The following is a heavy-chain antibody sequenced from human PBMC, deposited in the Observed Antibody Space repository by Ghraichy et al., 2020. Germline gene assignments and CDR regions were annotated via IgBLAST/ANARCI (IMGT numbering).Heavy chain of an antibody. Sequence: GESLNISCAASGFTFSSYWMSWVRQAPGKGLEWVANINQDESDKYYVDSVKGRLTISRDNAKNSLYLQMNSLRAEDTAVYYCARVWCSSTSCYTRFFDYWGQGTLVTVSS. CDR1: GFTFSSYW. D-gene: IGHD2-2*02. CDR3: ARVWCSSTSCYTRFFDY. V-gene: IGHV3-7*04. J-gene: IGHJ4*02. CDR2: INQDESDK.